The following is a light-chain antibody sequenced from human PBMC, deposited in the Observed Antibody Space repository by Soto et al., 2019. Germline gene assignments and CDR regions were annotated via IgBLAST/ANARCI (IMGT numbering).Light chain of an antibody. CDR3: LQANNYPWT. V-gene: IGKV3-15*01. CDR2: GAS. Sequence: ITMTQSPATLPVSPGEGATLSCRASQSVGSNLAWYQQKPGQSPRLLIYGASTRATGIPARFSGSGSGTEFTLTISSLQSEDFATYYCLQANNYPWTFGLGTKVDI. CDR1: QSVGSN. J-gene: IGKJ1*01.